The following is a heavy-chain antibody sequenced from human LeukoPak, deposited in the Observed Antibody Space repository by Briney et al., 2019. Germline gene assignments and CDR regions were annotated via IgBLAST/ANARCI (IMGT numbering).Heavy chain of an antibody. Sequence: SETLSLTCTVSGGSISSSSYYWGWIRQPPGKGLEWIGSIYYSGSTYYNPSLKSRVTISVDTSKNQFSLKLSSVTAADTAVYYCARHPTLGGIDYWGQGTLVTVSS. CDR1: GGSISSSSYY. V-gene: IGHV4-39*01. J-gene: IGHJ4*02. CDR2: IYYSGST. CDR3: ARHPTLGGIDY. D-gene: IGHD3-10*01.